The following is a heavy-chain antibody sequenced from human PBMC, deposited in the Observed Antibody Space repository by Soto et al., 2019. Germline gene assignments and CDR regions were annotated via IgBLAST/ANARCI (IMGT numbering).Heavy chain of an antibody. J-gene: IGHJ6*02. V-gene: IGHV3-21*01. CDR2: ISSSSSYI. D-gene: IGHD2-2*01. Sequence: PGGSLRLSCAASGFTFSSYSMNWVRQAPGKGLEWVSSISSSSSYIYYADSVKGRFTISRDNAKNSLYLQMNSLRADDTAVYYCARDGRSGTPTIPAASPLDVWGQGTTVTVSS. CDR1: GFTFSSYS. CDR3: ARDGRSGTPTIPAASPLDV.